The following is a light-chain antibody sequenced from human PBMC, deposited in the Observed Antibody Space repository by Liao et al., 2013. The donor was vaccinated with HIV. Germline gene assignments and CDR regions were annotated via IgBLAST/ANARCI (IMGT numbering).Light chain of an antibody. CDR1: TLGDKY. V-gene: IGLV3-1*01. CDR3: QLWDSSSDHPYV. J-gene: IGLJ1*01. Sequence: SYALTQPPSLSVSPGQTASITCSGDTLGDKYACWYQQKPGQSPVLVIYHASDRPSGIPERFSGSNSGNTATLTISRVEPGDEADYYCQLWDSSSDHPYVFGTGTKVTVL. CDR2: HAS.